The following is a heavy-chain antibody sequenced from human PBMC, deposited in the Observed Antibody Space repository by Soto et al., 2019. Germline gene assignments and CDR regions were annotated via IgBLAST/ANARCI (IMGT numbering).Heavy chain of an antibody. V-gene: IGHV3-73*01. Sequence: VGSLRLSGAASGFSFSGSAIHWVRQASGKGLEWVGRIRAKSNKYATLYAESLKGRFTISRDDSQSTAYLEMNSLKTEDTAVYYCNSGSYYSSIWGQGTLVTVSS. CDR3: NSGSYYSSI. CDR1: GFSFSGSA. J-gene: IGHJ4*02. CDR2: IRAKSNKYAT. D-gene: IGHD1-26*01.